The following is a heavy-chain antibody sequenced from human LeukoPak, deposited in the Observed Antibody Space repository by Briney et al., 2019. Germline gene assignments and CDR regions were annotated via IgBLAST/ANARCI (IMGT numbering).Heavy chain of an antibody. J-gene: IGHJ4*02. V-gene: IGHV3-7*03. CDR3: ARHLPAAMFIAAAGIDY. D-gene: IGHD6-13*01. CDR2: IRQDGRDM. CDR1: GFTFSNDW. Sequence: GGSLRLSCAASGFTFSNDWMIWVRQAPGKGLEWVANIRQDGRDMRYVDSVRGRFTISRDNAKSLLYLQMNSLRDEDTAVYYCARHLPAAMFIAAAGIDYWGQGTLVTVSS.